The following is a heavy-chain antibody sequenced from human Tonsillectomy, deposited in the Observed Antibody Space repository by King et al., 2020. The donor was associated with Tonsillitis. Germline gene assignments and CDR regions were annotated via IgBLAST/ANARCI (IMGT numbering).Heavy chain of an antibody. V-gene: IGHV3-30-3*01. CDR2: ISYDGSNK. CDR3: ARTYGSGNYDYYYGLDV. D-gene: IGHD3-10*01. Sequence: VQLVESGGGVVQPGRSLRLSCAASGFTFSSYAMHWVRQAPGKGLEWVAVISYDGSNKYYADSVKGRFTISRDNSKNTRYLQMNILRAEDTAVYYCARTYGSGNYDYYYGLDVWGQGTTVTVSS. J-gene: IGHJ6*02. CDR1: GFTFSSYA.